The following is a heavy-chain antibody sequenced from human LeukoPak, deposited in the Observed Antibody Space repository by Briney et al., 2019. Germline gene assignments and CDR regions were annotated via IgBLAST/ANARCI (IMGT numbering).Heavy chain of an antibody. CDR2: IDNGGTTT. V-gene: IGHV3-74*01. Sequence: GGSLRLSCAASGFNFSIYSMNWVRQAPGKGLVWVSRIDNGGTTTLYADSVRGRFTISRDNAKNTLYLQMNSLRAEDTAIYFCARVRSDYSSSSPPDYWGQGTPVTVSS. D-gene: IGHD6-6*01. J-gene: IGHJ4*02. CDR1: GFNFSIYS. CDR3: ARVRSDYSSSSPPDY.